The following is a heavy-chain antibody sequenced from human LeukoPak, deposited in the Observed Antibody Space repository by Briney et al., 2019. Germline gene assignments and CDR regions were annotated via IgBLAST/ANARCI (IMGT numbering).Heavy chain of an antibody. CDR2: INHSGST. Sequence: SETLSLTCTVSGGSISSSSYYWGWIRQPPGKGLEWIGEINHSGSTNYNPSLKSRVTISVDTSKNQFSLKLSSVTAADTAVYYCATPGGVAGTLRRLDYWGQGTLVTVSS. CDR1: GGSISSSSYY. CDR3: ATPGGVAGTLRRLDY. J-gene: IGHJ4*02. D-gene: IGHD6-19*01. V-gene: IGHV4-39*07.